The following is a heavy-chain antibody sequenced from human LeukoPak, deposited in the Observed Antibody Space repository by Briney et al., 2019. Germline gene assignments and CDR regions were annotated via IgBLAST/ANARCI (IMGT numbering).Heavy chain of an antibody. V-gene: IGHV4-61*01. CDR3: ARGAGWFGELYY. Sequence: PSETLSLTCTASGGSVSSGSYYWSWIRQPPGKGLEWIGYIYYSGSTNYNPSLKSRVTISVDTSKNQFSLKLSSVTAADTAVYYCARGAGWFGELYYWGQGTLVTVSS. J-gene: IGHJ4*02. D-gene: IGHD3-10*01. CDR1: GGSVSSGSYY. CDR2: IYYSGST.